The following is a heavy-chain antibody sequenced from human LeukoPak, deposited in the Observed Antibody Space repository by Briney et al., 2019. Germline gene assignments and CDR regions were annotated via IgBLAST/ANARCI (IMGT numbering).Heavy chain of an antibody. CDR2: IWNDGNNK. D-gene: IGHD3-3*01. CDR1: GFLFVTHA. J-gene: IGHJ5*02. Sequence: PGGSLRLSCTASGFLFVTHAMHWVRQAPGKGLEWVAVIWNDGNNKDYAESVKGRFTISRDNSKETLYLHMNSLRAEDTPVYYSRRKLFGVGFWEPCDHGGQEPWSPSPQ. V-gene: IGHV3-33*01. CDR3: RRKLFGVGFWEPCDH.